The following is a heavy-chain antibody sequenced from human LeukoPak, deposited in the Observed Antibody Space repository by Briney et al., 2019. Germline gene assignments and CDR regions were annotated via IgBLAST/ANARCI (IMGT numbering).Heavy chain of an antibody. CDR1: GFTFSSHA. CDR2: ISGSGGST. D-gene: IGHD3-10*01. CDR3: AKKYYYGSGRYIYYFDY. Sequence: GGSLRLSCAASGFTFSSHAMSWGRQAPGKGLEWVSAISGSGGSTYYADSVKGRFTISRDNSKNTLYLQINSLRAKDTAVYYCAKKYYYGSGRYIYYFDYWGQGTLVTVSS. J-gene: IGHJ4*02. V-gene: IGHV3-23*01.